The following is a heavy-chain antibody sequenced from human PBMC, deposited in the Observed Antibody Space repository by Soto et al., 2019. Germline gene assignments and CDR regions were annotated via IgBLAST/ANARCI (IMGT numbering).Heavy chain of an antibody. Sequence: QVHLVESGGGVVQPGRSLRLSCAAAGFIFSDYVFHWVRQAPGRGLEWVTVISNDGVHKFYAESVKGRFTISRDNSKNTVFLEMDSLRAEDAAVYYCVRAIDGNTDNYPGMDVWGQGTTVTVSS. V-gene: IGHV3-30-3*01. J-gene: IGHJ6*02. CDR3: VRAIDGNTDNYPGMDV. CDR1: GFIFSDYV. D-gene: IGHD1-7*01. CDR2: ISNDGVHK.